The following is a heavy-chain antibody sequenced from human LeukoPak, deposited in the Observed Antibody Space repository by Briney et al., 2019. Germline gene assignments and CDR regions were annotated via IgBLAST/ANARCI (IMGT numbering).Heavy chain of an antibody. Sequence: GGSLRLSCAASGFTFSSYGMHWVRQAPGKGLEWVAVISYDGSNKYYADSVKGRFTISRDDSKNTLYLQMNSLRAEDTAVYYCAKTGLVAARFFDYWGQGTLVTVSS. CDR1: GFTFSSYG. CDR3: AKTGLVAARFFDY. V-gene: IGHV3-30*18. J-gene: IGHJ4*02. CDR2: ISYDGSNK. D-gene: IGHD5-12*01.